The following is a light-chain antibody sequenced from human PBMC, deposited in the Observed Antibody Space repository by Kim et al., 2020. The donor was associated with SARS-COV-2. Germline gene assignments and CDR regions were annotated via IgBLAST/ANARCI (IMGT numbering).Light chain of an antibody. CDR1: QDIRDS. Sequence: DIQMTQSPSSLSASVGDRVTVTCQASQDIRDSLNWYQQKPGRAPYLLIYDASNLETGVPSRFSGSGSGTDFTFTITSLQPDDVATYYCQQYQHLPITFGGGTQLEIK. CDR3: QQYQHLPIT. CDR2: DAS. J-gene: IGKJ5*01. V-gene: IGKV1-33*01.